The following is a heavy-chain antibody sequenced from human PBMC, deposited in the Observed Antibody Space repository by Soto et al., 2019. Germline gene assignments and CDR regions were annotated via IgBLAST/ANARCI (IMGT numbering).Heavy chain of an antibody. V-gene: IGHV1-69*13. CDR2: IIPIFGTA. Sequence: ASVKVSCKSSGGTFSSYAISWVRQAPGQGLEWMGGIIPIFGTANYAQKFQGRVTITADESTSTAYMELSSLRSEDTAVYYCARVSSGWHGGFDYWGQGTLVTVSS. J-gene: IGHJ4*02. D-gene: IGHD6-19*01. CDR1: GGTFSSYA. CDR3: ARVSSGWHGGFDY.